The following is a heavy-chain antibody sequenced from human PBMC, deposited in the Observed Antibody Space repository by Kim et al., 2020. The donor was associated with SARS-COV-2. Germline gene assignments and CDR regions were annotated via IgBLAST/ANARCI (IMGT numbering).Heavy chain of an antibody. J-gene: IGHJ4*02. CDR2: INHSGST. CDR3: ASSAIGYCSGGSCYSDY. CDR1: GGSFSGYY. D-gene: IGHD2-15*01. Sequence: SETLSLTCAVYGGSFSGYYWSWIRQPPGKGLEWIGEINHSGSTNYNPSLKSRVTISVDTSKNQFSLKLSSVTAADTAVYYCASSAIGYCSGGSCYSDYWGQGTLVTVSS. V-gene: IGHV4-34*01.